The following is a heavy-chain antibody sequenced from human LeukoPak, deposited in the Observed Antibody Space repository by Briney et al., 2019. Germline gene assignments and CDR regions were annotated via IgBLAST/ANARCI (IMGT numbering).Heavy chain of an antibody. Sequence: PGGSLRPSCGASGFTFSSYGMHWVRQAPGKGLEWVAFIRYDGNDEYFADSVKGRFSISRDNSKNTLHLQMNSLRAEDTAVYYCAKEDGAPAGTGFDYWGQGTLVIVSS. D-gene: IGHD6-13*01. CDR1: GFTFSSYG. J-gene: IGHJ4*02. CDR2: IRYDGNDE. CDR3: AKEDGAPAGTGFDY. V-gene: IGHV3-30*02.